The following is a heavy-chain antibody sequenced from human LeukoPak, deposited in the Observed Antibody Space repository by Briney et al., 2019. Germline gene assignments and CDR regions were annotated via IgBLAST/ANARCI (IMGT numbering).Heavy chain of an antibody. CDR1: GFTFSSYG. Sequence: GGSLRLSCAASGFTFSSYGMHWVRQAPGKGLEWVSSLSTSSIYIYYADSVKGRFTISRDNAKNSLYLQMNSLRAEDTALYYCTRDPSNSGSYSRLDYWGQGTLVTVSS. V-gene: IGHV3-21*01. J-gene: IGHJ4*02. D-gene: IGHD1-26*01. CDR3: TRDPSNSGSYSRLDY. CDR2: LSTSSIYI.